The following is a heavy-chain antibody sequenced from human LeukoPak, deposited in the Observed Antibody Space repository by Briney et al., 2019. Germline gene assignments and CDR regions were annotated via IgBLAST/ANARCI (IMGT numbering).Heavy chain of an antibody. D-gene: IGHD6-13*01. CDR3: ATHSMSWYEYFQH. J-gene: IGHJ1*01. CDR1: GFTFSRYA. V-gene: IGHV3-23*01. CDR2: ISGSGGST. Sequence: GGSLRLSCAASGFTFSRYAMSWVRQAPGKGLEWVSAISGSGGSTYYADSVQGRFTISRDNSKNTLYLQMNSLRAEDTAVYYCATHSMSWYEYFQHWGQGTLVTVSS.